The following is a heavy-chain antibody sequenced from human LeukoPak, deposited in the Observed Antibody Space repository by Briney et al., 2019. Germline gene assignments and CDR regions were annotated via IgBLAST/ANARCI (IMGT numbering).Heavy chain of an antibody. D-gene: IGHD3-3*01. J-gene: IGHJ6*03. Sequence: PGGSLRHSHALSRFTLCSFSMTWARPARGQGRGWISSIPSYSIYKYYADSVKGRLTISRDHAKNSLYLQMNSLRAEDTAVYYCARPGVWSGYYAYYYYYMDVWGKGTTVTVSS. V-gene: IGHV3-21*01. CDR3: ARPGVWSGYYAYYYYYMDV. CDR1: RFTLCSFS. CDR2: IPSYSIYK.